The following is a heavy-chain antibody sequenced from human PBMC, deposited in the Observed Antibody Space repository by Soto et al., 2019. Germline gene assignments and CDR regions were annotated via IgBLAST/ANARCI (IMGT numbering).Heavy chain of an antibody. CDR3: ARAAISPLLYNWFDP. J-gene: IGHJ5*02. D-gene: IGHD1-26*01. CDR2: INAGNGNT. CDR1: GYTFTSYA. V-gene: IGHV1-3*01. Sequence: QVQLVQSGAEVKKPGASVKVSRKASGYTFTSYAMHWVRQAPGQRLEWMGWINAGNGNTKYSQKFQGRVTITRDTSASTAYMELSSLRSEDTAVYYCARAAISPLLYNWFDPWGQGTLVTVSS.